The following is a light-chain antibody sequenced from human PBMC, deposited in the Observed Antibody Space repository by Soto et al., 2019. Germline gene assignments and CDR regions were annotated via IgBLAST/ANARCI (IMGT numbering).Light chain of an antibody. CDR2: EAS. V-gene: IGKV3-15*01. CDR1: QSVARK. J-gene: IGKJ5*01. CDR3: QQYKNWPPIT. Sequence: EIVMTQSPATQSESPGERDTLSCRASQSVARKLAWYQQKPGQAPRLLIHEASIRATGIPARFSGSGSGTEFTLTISSLQSEDFAVYYCQQYKNWPPITFGQGTRLEIK.